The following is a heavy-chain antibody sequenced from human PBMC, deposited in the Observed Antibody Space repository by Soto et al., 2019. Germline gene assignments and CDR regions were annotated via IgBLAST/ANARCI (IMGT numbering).Heavy chain of an antibody. J-gene: IGHJ4*02. V-gene: IGHV3-23*01. CDR3: AKDPDDFWSGYYDY. CDR2: ISGSGGST. Sequence: GRSLRLSCAASGFTFSSYAMSWVRQAPGKGLEWVSAISGSGGSTYYADSVKGRFTISRDNSKNTLYLQMNSLRAEDTAVYYCAKDPDDFWSGYYDYWGQGTLVTVSS. D-gene: IGHD3-3*01. CDR1: GFTFSSYA.